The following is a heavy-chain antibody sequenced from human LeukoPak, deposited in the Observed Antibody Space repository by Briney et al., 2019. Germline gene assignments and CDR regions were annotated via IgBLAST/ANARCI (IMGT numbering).Heavy chain of an antibody. CDR2: IYPGDSDT. Sequence: GESLQISCQGSGSTFTSYWIGWVRQVPGKGLEWMGIIYPGDSDTRYSPSFEGQVTLSPGKSISTACPPWSHLKTPAPALFSRARGGRWLQSPFDYGGQGTLVTVSS. J-gene: IGHJ4*02. CDR1: GSTFTSYW. V-gene: IGHV5-51*01. CDR3: ARGGRWLQSPFDY. D-gene: IGHD5-24*01.